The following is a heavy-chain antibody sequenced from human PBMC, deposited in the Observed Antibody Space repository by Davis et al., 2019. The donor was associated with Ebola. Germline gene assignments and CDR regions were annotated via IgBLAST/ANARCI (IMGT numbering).Heavy chain of an antibody. D-gene: IGHD2-2*01. CDR3: AKQYQLLTYLFDY. CDR1: GFTFDDYA. J-gene: IGHJ4*02. CDR2: ISGSGGST. V-gene: IGHV3-23*01. Sequence: GESLKISCAASGFTFDDYAMHWVRQAPGKGLEWVSGISGSGGSTYYADSVKGRFTISRDNSKNTLYLQMNSLRAEDTAVYYCAKQYQLLTYLFDYWGQGTLVTVSS.